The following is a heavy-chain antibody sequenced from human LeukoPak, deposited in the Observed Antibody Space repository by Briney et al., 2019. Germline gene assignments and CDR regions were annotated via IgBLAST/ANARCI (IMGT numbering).Heavy chain of an antibody. V-gene: IGHV3-30-3*01. CDR2: ISDDETYK. Sequence: GGSLRLSCAASGFTFNSYSMHWVRQAPGKGLEWVTAISDDETYKFYADSVKGRFTISRDNSKNTLYLQMNSLRAEDTAVYYCARDKGDYYYYYMDVWGKGTTVTVSS. J-gene: IGHJ6*03. D-gene: IGHD3-10*01. CDR3: ARDKGDYYYYYMDV. CDR1: GFTFNSYS.